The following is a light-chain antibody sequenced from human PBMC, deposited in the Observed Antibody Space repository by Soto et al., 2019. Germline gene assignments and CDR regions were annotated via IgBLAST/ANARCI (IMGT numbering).Light chain of an antibody. J-gene: IGLJ1*01. CDR3: CSYGGSFPYV. CDR1: SSDVGGYDD. CDR2: DVT. V-gene: IGLV2-11*01. Sequence: QSALTQPPSVSGSPGQSVTISCTGTSSDVGGYDDVSWYQQRPGKAPKLLIYDVTKRPSGVPDRFSGSKSGNTASLTISGLQAEDEADFYCCSYGGSFPYVFGTGTKVTVL.